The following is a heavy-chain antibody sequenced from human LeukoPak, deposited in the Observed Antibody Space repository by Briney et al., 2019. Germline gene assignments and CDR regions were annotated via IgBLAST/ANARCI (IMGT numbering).Heavy chain of an antibody. J-gene: IGHJ5*02. CDR3: ARQGGGIAAAGNHNWFDP. D-gene: IGHD6-13*01. CDR1: GGSISSSSYY. CDR2: IYYSGST. Sequence: SETLSLTCTVSGGSISSSSYYWGWIRQPPGKGLEWIGSIYYSGSTYYNPSLKSRVTISVDTSKNQFSLKLSSVTAADTAVYYCARQGGGIAAAGNHNWFDPWGQGTLVTVSS. V-gene: IGHV4-39*01.